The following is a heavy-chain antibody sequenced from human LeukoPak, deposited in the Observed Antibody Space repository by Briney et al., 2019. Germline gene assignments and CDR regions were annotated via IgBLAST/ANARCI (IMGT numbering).Heavy chain of an antibody. J-gene: IGHJ3*02. CDR1: GYTFTGYY. D-gene: IGHD3-22*01. Sequence: ASVKVSCKASGYTFTGYYMHWVRQAPGQGLEWMGWINPNSGGTNYAQKFQGRVTMTRDTSISTAYMELSRLRSDDTAVYYCARDPEYYYDSSGYGDAFDIWGQGTMVTVSS. CDR3: ARDPEYYYDSSGYGDAFDI. CDR2: INPNSGGT. V-gene: IGHV1-2*02.